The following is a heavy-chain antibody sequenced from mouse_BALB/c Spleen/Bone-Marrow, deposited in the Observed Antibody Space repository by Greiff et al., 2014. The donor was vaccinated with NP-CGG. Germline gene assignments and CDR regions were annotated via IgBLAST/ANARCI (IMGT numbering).Heavy chain of an antibody. CDR2: IDPANGNT. Sequence: EVQVVESGAELVKPGASVKLSCTASGFNIKDTYMHWVKQRPEQGLEWIGRIDPANGNTKYDPKFQGKATITADTSSNTAYLQLSSLTSEDTAVYYCASYYRYDRRFAYWGQGTLATVSA. J-gene: IGHJ3*01. CDR1: GFNIKDTY. CDR3: ASYYRYDRRFAY. V-gene: IGHV14-3*02. D-gene: IGHD2-14*01.